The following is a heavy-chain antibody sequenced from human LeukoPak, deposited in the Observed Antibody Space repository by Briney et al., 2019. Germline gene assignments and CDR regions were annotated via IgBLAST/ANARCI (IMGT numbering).Heavy chain of an antibody. CDR2: IIPMFVKT. D-gene: IGHD2-2*01. CDR1: GGTFSSFD. CDR3: AGGRTDIVVVPASVRNYYFDY. V-gene: IGHV1-69*05. J-gene: IGHJ4*02. Sequence: SVKVSCKASGGTFSSFDISWERQAPGQGLEWMGGIIPMFVKTNYAQKFQGRVTTTTDKATSTAYIEMSSLRSEDTAVYYCAGGRTDIVVVPASVRNYYFDYWGQGTLVTVSS.